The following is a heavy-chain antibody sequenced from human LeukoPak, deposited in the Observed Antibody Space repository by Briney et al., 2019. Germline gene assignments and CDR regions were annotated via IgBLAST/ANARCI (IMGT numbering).Heavy chain of an antibody. CDR2: IYSGGST. J-gene: IGHJ4*02. V-gene: IGHV3-53*01. Sequence: PGGSLRLSCAASGFTVSSSSNYMSWVRQAPGKGLEWVSVIYSGGSTYYADSVKGRFTISRDNSKNTLYLQMNSLRAEDTAVYYCARRSGIAVAGAFDYWGQGTLVTVSS. CDR1: GFTVSSSSNY. CDR3: ARRSGIAVAGAFDY. D-gene: IGHD6-19*01.